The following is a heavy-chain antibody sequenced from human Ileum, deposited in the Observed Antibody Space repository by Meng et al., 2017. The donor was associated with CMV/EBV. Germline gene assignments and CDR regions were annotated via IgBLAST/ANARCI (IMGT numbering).Heavy chain of an antibody. CDR2: INGDGITT. D-gene: IGHD6-6*01. CDR1: GFTFTSYW. V-gene: IGHV3-74*01. CDR3: VRTKYSSSYGGMDV. J-gene: IGHJ6*02. Sequence: GGSLRLSCAASGFTFTSYWIHWVRQAPGKGLVWVSRINGDGITTTYADSVKGRFTISRDHAKNTLFLQMNSLRAEDTAVYFCVRTKYSSSYGGMDVWGQGTTVTVSS.